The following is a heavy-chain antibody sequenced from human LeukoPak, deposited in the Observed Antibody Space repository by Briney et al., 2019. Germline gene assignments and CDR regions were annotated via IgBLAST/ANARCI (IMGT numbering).Heavy chain of an antibody. CDR3: ARKTGTTGEAFDY. V-gene: IGHV3-7*03. J-gene: IGHJ4*02. Sequence: PGGSLRLSCAASGFIFSNFWMSWVRQAPGKGLEWVANIKVDGSEKYYVDSVKGRFTISRDNAEKSLYLQMNSLRAEDTAVYYCARKTGTTGEAFDYWGQGAQVTVSS. CDR1: GFIFSNFW. CDR2: IKVDGSEK. D-gene: IGHD1-1*01.